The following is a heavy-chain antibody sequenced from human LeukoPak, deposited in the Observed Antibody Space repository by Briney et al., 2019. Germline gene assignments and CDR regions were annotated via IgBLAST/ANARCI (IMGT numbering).Heavy chain of an antibody. J-gene: IGHJ5*02. CDR3: AREPHYYGSGNNWFDP. V-gene: IGHV4-4*07. Sequence: SETLSLTCTVSGGSISSYYWSWIRQPAGKGLEWIGRIYTSGSTNYNPSLKSRVTMSVDTSKNQFSLKLSSVTAADTAVYYCAREPHYYGSGNNWFDPWGQGTLVTVSS. CDR2: IYTSGST. CDR1: GGSISSYY. D-gene: IGHD3-10*01.